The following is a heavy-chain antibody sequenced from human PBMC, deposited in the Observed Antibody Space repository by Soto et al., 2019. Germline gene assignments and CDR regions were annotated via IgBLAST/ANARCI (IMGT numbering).Heavy chain of an antibody. J-gene: IGHJ3*02. CDR2: TIPVFNTA. CDR3: ARGVYGSGNYYTGPSAFDI. V-gene: IGHV1-69*06. CDR1: GGTLSDHG. D-gene: IGHD3-10*01. Sequence: QVQLEQSGAEVKKPGSSVKVSCKASGGTLSDHGVAWLRQAPGQGLEWMGGTIPVFNTAKYAQKFQVRVTVTAGKFTNIAYMELSSLRSEDTAFYFCARGVYGSGNYYTGPSAFDIWGQGTMVIVSS.